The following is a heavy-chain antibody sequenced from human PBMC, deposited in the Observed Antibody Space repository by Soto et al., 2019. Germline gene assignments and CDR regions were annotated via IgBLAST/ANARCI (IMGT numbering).Heavy chain of an antibody. CDR3: ARDAYDDYVGVFDY. CDR1: GGTFSSYT. CDR2: IIPILGIA. J-gene: IGHJ4*02. Sequence: QVQLVQSGAEVKKPGSSVKVSCKASGGTFSSYTISWVRQAPGQGLEWMGRIIPILGIANYAQKFQGRVTITADKSTSTAYMELSSLRSEDTAVYYCARDAYDDYVGVFDYWGQGTLVTVSS. V-gene: IGHV1-69*08. D-gene: IGHD4-17*01.